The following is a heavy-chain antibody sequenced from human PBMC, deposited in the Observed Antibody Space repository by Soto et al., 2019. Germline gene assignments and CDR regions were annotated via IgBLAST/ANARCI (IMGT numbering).Heavy chain of an antibody. D-gene: IGHD6-19*01. CDR1: GGSISSGGFY. Sequence: PSETLSLTCTVSGGSISSGGFYWSWIRQHPGKGLEWIGYMFYSGSTYYNPSLKSRVTISVDTSKNYFSLTLTSVTAADTAVYYCAREGRRAVAGHDAFDIWGQGTMVTVS. V-gene: IGHV4-31*03. CDR3: AREGRRAVAGHDAFDI. J-gene: IGHJ3*02. CDR2: MFYSGST.